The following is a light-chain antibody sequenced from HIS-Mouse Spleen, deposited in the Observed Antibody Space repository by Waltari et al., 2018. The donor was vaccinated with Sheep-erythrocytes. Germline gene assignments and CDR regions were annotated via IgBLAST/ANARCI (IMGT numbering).Light chain of an antibody. CDR1: QCVLYSSHNKNY. CDR2: WAS. Sequence: DIVMTQSPDSLAVSLGERATINSKSSQCVLYSSHNKNYLAWYQQKPGQPTKLLIYWASTRESGVPDRFSGSGSGTDFTLTISSLQAEDVAVYYCQQYYSTLTFGGGTKVEIK. J-gene: IGKJ4*01. CDR3: QQYYSTLT. V-gene: IGKV4-1*01.